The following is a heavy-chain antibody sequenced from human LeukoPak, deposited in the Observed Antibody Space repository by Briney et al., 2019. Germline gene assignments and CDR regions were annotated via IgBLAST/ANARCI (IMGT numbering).Heavy chain of an antibody. Sequence: ASVKVSCKASGYTFTSYGISWVRQAPGQGLEWMGWISAYNGNTNYAQKLQGRVTMTTDTSTSTAYMELRSLRSDDTAVYYCARDRHYDFWSGSKVYYYGMDVWGQGTTATVSS. CDR2: ISAYNGNT. CDR1: GYTFTSYG. J-gene: IGHJ6*02. V-gene: IGHV1-18*01. D-gene: IGHD3-3*01. CDR3: ARDRHYDFWSGSKVYYYGMDV.